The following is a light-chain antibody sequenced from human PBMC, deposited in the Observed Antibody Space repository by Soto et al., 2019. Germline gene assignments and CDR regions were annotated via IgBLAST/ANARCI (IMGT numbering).Light chain of an antibody. J-gene: IGKJ1*01. V-gene: IGKV1-5*03. CDR1: QTISSW. Sequence: DIQLTQSPSTLSVSVGDRVTISCRASQTISSWLSWCQQKPGKAPNLLIYKASSLESGVPSRFCGSGSGTEFTLPLSSLQPCDFAPYYGQQYNSYWTFGQGTKVDIK. CDR2: KAS. CDR3: QQYNSYWT.